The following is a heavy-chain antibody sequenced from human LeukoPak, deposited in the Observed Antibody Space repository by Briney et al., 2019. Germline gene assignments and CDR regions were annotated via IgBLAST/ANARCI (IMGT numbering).Heavy chain of an antibody. CDR1: GFTFSSYW. D-gene: IGHD5-18*01. Sequence: PGGSLRLSCAASGFTFSSYWMHWVRQAPGKGLVWVSRINSDGSSTSYADSVKGRFTISRDNAKNTLYPQMNSLRAEDTAVYYCARSRFVDTPEDYWGQGTLVTVSS. CDR3: ARSRFVDTPEDY. J-gene: IGHJ4*02. CDR2: INSDGSST. V-gene: IGHV3-74*01.